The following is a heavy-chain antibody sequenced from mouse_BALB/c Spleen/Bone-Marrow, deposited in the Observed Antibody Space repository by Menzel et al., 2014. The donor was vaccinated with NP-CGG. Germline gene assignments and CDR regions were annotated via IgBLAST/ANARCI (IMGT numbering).Heavy chain of an antibody. CDR1: GYTFTSYI. Sequence: VQLQQSGPELVKPGASVKMSCKASGYTFTSYIMHWVKQKPGQGLEWIGYINPYNDGTKYNEKFKGKATLTSDKSSSTAYMELSSLTSEDSAVYYCARRWLPHAMDYWGQGTSVTVSS. CDR3: ARRWLPHAMDY. CDR2: INPYNDGT. D-gene: IGHD2-3*01. J-gene: IGHJ4*01. V-gene: IGHV1-14*01.